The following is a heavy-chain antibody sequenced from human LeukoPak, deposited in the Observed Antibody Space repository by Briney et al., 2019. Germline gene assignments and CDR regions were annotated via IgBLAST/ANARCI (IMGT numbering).Heavy chain of an antibody. CDR3: ARVMVSRYYYYGMDV. CDR2: IDWDDDK. Sequence: ESGPAVVNPTQTLTLTCTFSGFSLSTSGMCVSWIRQPPGKALEWLARIDWDDDKYYSTSLKTRLTISKDTSKNQVVLTMTNMDPVDTATYYCARVMVSRYYYYGMDVWGQGTTVTVSS. J-gene: IGHJ6*02. V-gene: IGHV2-70*11. D-gene: IGHD3-10*01. CDR1: GFSLSTSGMC.